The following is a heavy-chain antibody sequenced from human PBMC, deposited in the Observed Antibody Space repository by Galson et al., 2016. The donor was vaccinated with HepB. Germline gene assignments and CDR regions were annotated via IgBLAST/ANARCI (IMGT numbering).Heavy chain of an antibody. V-gene: IGHV3-21*01. CDR1: GFTLNNYG. J-gene: IGHJ6*02. D-gene: IGHD3-10*01. Sequence: SLRLSCAASGFTLNNYGVAWVRQAPGKGLEYVSSISSNNYHINCADSVKGRFTISSDNAKNSLYLKMNSLRVEDTAVYHCASAPPWSGEFHYGLDVWGQGTTVTVS. CDR2: ISSNNYHI. CDR3: ASAPPWSGEFHYGLDV.